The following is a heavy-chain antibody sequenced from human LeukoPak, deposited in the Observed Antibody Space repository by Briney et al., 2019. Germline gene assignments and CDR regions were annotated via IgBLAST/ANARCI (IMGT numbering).Heavy chain of an antibody. V-gene: IGHV1-18*01. D-gene: IGHD6-13*01. J-gene: IGHJ6*03. CDR2: ISGYNGDT. CDR3: ARAGWGYSSSWDYYYYMDV. Sequence: ASVKVSCKTFGYPFSSCGINWVRQAPGQGLEWMGWISGYNGDTNYAQKFQGRVTMTTDTSTNTAYMDLRRLRSDDTAVYYCARAGWGYSSSWDYYYYMDVWGKGTTVTVSS. CDR1: GYPFSSCG.